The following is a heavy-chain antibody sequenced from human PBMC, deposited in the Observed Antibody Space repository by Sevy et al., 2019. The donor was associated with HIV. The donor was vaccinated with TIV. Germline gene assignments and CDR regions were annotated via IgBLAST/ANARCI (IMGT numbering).Heavy chain of an antibody. CDR3: AKDRVSGTYYTGDFDY. J-gene: IGHJ4*02. CDR2: ITYSGVNT. CDR1: GFTFSTYA. Sequence: GGSLRLSCAASGFTFSTYAMTWVRQAPGKGLEWVSGITYSGVNTYYADSVKGRFTISRDNSKTKLYLQMNSLRAEDTVVYYCAKDRVSGTYYTGDFDYWGQGTLVTVSS. V-gene: IGHV3-23*01. D-gene: IGHD3-10*01.